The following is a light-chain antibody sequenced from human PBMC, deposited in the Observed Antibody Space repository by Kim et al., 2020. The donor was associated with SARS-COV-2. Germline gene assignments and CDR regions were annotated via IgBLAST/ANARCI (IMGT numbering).Light chain of an antibody. CDR3: CSYTGSYTWV. Sequence: QSVLTQPPSASGSPGQSVTISCSGTSSDVGAHNHVSWYQQHPDKAPQLIIFEVTKRPSGVPDRFSGSKSGKTASPTVSGLQAEDEADYYCCSYTGSYTWVFGGGTQLTVL. J-gene: IGLJ3*02. CDR1: SSDVGAHNH. V-gene: IGLV2-8*01. CDR2: EVT.